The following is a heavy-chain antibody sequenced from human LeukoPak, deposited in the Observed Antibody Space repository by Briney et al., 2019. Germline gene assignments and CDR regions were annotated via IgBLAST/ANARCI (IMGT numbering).Heavy chain of an antibody. V-gene: IGHV3-7*01. CDR2: IKQDGSET. CDR1: GFTFSSYW. J-gene: IGHJ4*02. D-gene: IGHD3-9*01. Sequence: GGSLRLSCAASGFTFSSYWMSWVRQAPGKGLEWVANIKQDGSETYYVDSVKGRFTISRDNAKNSLYLQMNSLRAEDTAVYYCARHKPELRYFDLYYFDYWGQGTLVTVSS. CDR3: ARHKPELRYFDLYYFDY.